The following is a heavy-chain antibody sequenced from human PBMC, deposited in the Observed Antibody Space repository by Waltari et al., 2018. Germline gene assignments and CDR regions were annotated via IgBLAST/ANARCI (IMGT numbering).Heavy chain of an antibody. J-gene: IGHJ3*02. Sequence: QVQLQESGPGLVKPSETLSLTCTVSGGSISSYYWSWIRQPPGKGLEWIGYIHYSGSTNYNPSLKSRVTISVDTSKNQFSLKLSSVTAADTAVYYCARVYYDFWSGSIGAFDIWGQGTMVTVSS. CDR1: GGSISSYY. CDR3: ARVYYDFWSGSIGAFDI. D-gene: IGHD3-3*01. V-gene: IGHV4-59*01. CDR2: IHYSGST.